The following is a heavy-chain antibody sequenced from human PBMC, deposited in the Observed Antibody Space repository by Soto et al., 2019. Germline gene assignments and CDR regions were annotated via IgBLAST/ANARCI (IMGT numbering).Heavy chain of an antibody. Sequence: ASVKVSCKASGYTFINYAIHWVRQAPGQRLEWMGWISAGNGDTKYSQKFQGRVTITRDTSANTAYMELSGLRSEGTAVYYCARGGAGYYFDYWGQGTLVTVSS. CDR3: ARGGAGYYFDY. D-gene: IGHD2-15*01. CDR2: ISAGNGDT. CDR1: GYTFINYA. J-gene: IGHJ4*02. V-gene: IGHV1-3*01.